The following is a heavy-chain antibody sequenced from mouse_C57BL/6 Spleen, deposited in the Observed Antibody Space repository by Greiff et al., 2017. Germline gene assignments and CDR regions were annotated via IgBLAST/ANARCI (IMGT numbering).Heavy chain of an antibody. V-gene: IGHV1-80*01. Sequence: QVQLKESGAELVKPGASVKISCKASGYAFSSYWMNWVKQRPGKGLEWIGQIYPGDGDTNYNGKFKGKATLTADKSSSTAYMQLSSLTSEDSAVYFCAREGYYDRDYWGQGTTLTVSS. CDR2: IYPGDGDT. CDR3: AREGYYDRDY. J-gene: IGHJ2*01. D-gene: IGHD1-1*01. CDR1: GYAFSSYW.